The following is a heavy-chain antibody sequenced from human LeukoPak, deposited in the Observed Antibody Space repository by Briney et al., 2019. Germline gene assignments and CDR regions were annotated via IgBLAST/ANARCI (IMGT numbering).Heavy chain of an antibody. D-gene: IGHD2-21*02. Sequence: PGGSLRLSCAASGFTFSSYGMHWVRQAPGKGLEWVAVISYDGSNKYYADSVKGRFTISRDNSKNTLYLQMNSLRAEDTAVYYCAKITALAYCGGDCSDYFDYWGQGTLVTVSS. V-gene: IGHV3-30*18. J-gene: IGHJ4*02. CDR2: ISYDGSNK. CDR3: AKITALAYCGGDCSDYFDY. CDR1: GFTFSSYG.